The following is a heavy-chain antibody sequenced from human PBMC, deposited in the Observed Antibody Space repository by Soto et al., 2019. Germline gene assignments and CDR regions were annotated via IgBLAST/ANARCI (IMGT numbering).Heavy chain of an antibody. D-gene: IGHD3-9*01. CDR2: ISGSGGST. CDR1: GFTFSSYA. CDR3: AKPHHDILTGYYKYYFDY. Sequence: EVQLLESGGGLVQPGGSLRLSCAASGFTFSSYAMSWVRQAPGKGLEWVSAISGSGGSTYYADSVKGRFTISRDNSKNTLYLQINSLRAEDTAVYYCAKPHHDILTGYYKYYFDYWGQGTLVTVSS. V-gene: IGHV3-23*01. J-gene: IGHJ4*02.